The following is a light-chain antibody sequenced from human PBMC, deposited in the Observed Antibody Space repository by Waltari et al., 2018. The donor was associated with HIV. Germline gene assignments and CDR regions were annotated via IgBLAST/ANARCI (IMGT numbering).Light chain of an antibody. CDR2: RNN. Sequence: QSVLTQPPSASGTPGQGVTISCAGDSSNIGSNYVYWYQQLPGTAPKVLIYRNNQRPSGVPDRFSGSKSGASASLTISGLRSADEAVYFCATRDGSLKVFGGGTKLTVL. J-gene: IGLJ3*02. CDR1: SSNIGSNY. CDR3: ATRDGSLKV. V-gene: IGLV1-47*01.